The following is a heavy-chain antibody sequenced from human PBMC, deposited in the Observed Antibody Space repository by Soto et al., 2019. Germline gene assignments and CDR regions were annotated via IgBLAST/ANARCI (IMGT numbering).Heavy chain of an antibody. CDR3: ARSAWGVVVAAHFDY. J-gene: IGHJ4*02. V-gene: IGHV3-23*01. D-gene: IGHD2-15*01. CDR1: GFTFSSYA. Sequence: GGSLRLSCAASGFTFSSYAMSWVRQAPGKGLEWVSAISGSGGSTYYADSVKGRFTISRDNSKNTLYLQMNSLRAEDTAVYYCARSAWGVVVAAHFDYWGQGTLVTVSS. CDR2: ISGSGGST.